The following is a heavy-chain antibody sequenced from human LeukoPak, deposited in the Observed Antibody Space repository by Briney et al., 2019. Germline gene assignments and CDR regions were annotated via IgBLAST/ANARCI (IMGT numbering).Heavy chain of an antibody. J-gene: IGHJ3*02. CDR3: ARVHRSRAFDI. V-gene: IGHV3-7*01. CDR2: IKQDGSEK. Sequence: PGGSLRLSCAASGFTFSSYSISWVRQAPEKGLEWVANIKQDGSEKYYVDSVKGRFTISRDNAKNSLYLQMNSLRAEDTAVYYCARVHRSRAFDIWGQGTMVTVSS. CDR1: GFTFSSYS.